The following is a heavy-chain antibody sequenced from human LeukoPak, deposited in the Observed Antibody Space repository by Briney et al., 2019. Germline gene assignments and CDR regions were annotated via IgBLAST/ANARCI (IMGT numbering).Heavy chain of an antibody. CDR2: IYPGDSDT. CDR1: GYSFTSYW. V-gene: IGHV5-51*01. Sequence: GESLKISCKGSGYSFTSYWLGWVRQMPGKGLEWMGIIYPGDSDTRYSPSFQGQVTISADKSISTAYLQWSSLKASDTAMYYCARHIATTYYYDSSGSPHHAFDIWGQGTMVTVSS. CDR3: ARHIATTYYYDSSGSPHHAFDI. J-gene: IGHJ3*02. D-gene: IGHD3-22*01.